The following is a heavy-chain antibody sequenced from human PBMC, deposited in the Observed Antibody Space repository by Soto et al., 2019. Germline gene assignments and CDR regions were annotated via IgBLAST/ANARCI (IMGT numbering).Heavy chain of an antibody. J-gene: IGHJ3*02. CDR2: IRSNINGGTA. Sequence: EVQLVESGGGLVNPGGFVRLSCEVSGLNFGEAWMTWVRQAPGKGPEWVGLIRSNINGGTADYAAPVKDRFILSRDDSKSTVYLQMNSLKTEDTGVFYCTKGRPWTFGGVVPMWGQGTGVTVSS. CDR3: TKGRPWTFGGVVPM. D-gene: IGHD3-16*01. V-gene: IGHV3-15*01. CDR1: GLNFGEAW.